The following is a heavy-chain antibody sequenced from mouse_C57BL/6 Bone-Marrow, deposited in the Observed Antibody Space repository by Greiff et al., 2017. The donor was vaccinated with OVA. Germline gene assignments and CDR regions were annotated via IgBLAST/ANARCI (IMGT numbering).Heavy chain of an antibody. V-gene: IGHV5-17*03. CDR2: ISSGSSTI. CDR3: ASRLLRNAMDY. CDR1: GFTFSDYG. J-gene: IGHJ4*01. D-gene: IGHD1-1*01. Sequence: EVMLVESGGGLVKPGGSLKLSCAASGFTFSDYGMHWVRQAPEKGLEWVAYISSGSSTIYYADTVKGRFTLSRENAKNTLFLQMASLRSEDTAMYYCASRLLRNAMDYWGQGTSVTVSS.